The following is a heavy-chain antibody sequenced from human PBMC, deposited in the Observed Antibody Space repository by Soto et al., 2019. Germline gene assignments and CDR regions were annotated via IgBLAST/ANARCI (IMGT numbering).Heavy chain of an antibody. CDR2: ISPRSTFR. J-gene: IGHJ5*02. Sequence: LRLSCATSGFSCSDSYMSWIRQAPGKGLEWISYISPRSTFRDYAESVKGRFTISRDSVKNPLYLQMNNLTAGDTGVYYCARGGGGGLFDPWGQGSLVTVSS. V-gene: IGHV3-11*06. CDR1: GFSCSDSY. CDR3: ARGGGGGLFDP. D-gene: IGHD2-21*01.